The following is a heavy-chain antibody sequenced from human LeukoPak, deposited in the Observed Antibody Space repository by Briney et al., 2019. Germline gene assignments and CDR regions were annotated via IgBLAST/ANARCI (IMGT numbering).Heavy chain of an antibody. D-gene: IGHD3-22*01. CDR2: ISYDGSNK. J-gene: IGHJ4*02. CDR3: AKPANYYDSSGYEYYFDY. V-gene: IGHV3-30*18. Sequence: GGSLRLSCAASGFTFSSYGMHRVRQAPGKGLEWVAVISYDGSNKYYADSVKGRFTISRDNSKNTLYLQMNSLRAEDTAVYYCAKPANYYDSSGYEYYFDYWGQGTLVTVSS. CDR1: GFTFSSYG.